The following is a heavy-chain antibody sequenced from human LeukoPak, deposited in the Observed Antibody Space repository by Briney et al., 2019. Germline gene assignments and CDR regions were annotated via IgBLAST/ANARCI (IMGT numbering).Heavy chain of an antibody. CDR2: ISWNSGSI. CDR3: AKDNRRHYTSGPNPDSLH. CDR1: GFIFNNYA. J-gene: IGHJ4*02. D-gene: IGHD6-19*01. Sequence: GGSLRLSCAGSGFIFNNYAMHWVRQPPGKGLEWVSGISWNSGSIDYADSVKGRFTTSRDNAKNSLYLQMNSLRVEDTAFYYCAKDNRRHYTSGPNPDSLHWGQGALATVSS. V-gene: IGHV3-9*01.